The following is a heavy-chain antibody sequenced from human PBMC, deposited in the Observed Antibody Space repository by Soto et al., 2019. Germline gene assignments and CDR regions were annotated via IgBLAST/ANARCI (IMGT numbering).Heavy chain of an antibody. J-gene: IGHJ4*02. Sequence: GGSLRLSCAVSGFTFDDNAMHWVRQAPEKGLEWVSGSNWKSDIGYAYSVKGRFTISRDNAENSLYLQMNSRRAEDTALYYCAISQDRGGRTTFIYWGQGTQVTVS. CDR2: SNWKSDI. D-gene: IGHD3-16*01. CDR1: GFTFDDNA. V-gene: IGHV3-9*01. CDR3: AISQDRGGRTTFIY.